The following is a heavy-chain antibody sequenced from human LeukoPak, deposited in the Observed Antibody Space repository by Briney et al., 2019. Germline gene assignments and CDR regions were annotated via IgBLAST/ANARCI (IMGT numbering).Heavy chain of an antibody. D-gene: IGHD3-22*01. CDR1: GYTFTSCA. V-gene: IGHV1-3*01. Sequence: ASVKVSCKASGYTFTSCAMHWVRQAPGQRLEWMGWINAGNGNTKYSQKFQGRVTITRVTSASTAYMELSSLRSEDTAVYYCARGYYYDSSEALDYWGQGTLVTVSS. CDR3: ARGYYYDSSEALDY. CDR2: INAGNGNT. J-gene: IGHJ4*02.